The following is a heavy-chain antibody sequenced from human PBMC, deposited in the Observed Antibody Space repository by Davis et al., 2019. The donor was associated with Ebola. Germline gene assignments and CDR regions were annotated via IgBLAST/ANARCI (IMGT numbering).Heavy chain of an antibody. CDR1: GGTFSSYA. V-gene: IGHV1-69*13. D-gene: IGHD2-2*01. CDR3: ARARPFCSSTSCHYYYYYMDV. Sequence: SVKVSCKASGGTFSSYAISWVRQAPGQGLEWMGGIIPIFGTANYAQKFQGRVTITADESTSTAYMELSSLRSEDTAVYYCARARPFCSSTSCHYYYYYMDVWGKGTTVTVSS. J-gene: IGHJ6*03. CDR2: IIPIFGTA.